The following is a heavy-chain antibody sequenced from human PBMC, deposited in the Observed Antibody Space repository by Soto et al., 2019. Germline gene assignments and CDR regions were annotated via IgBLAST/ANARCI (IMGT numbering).Heavy chain of an antibody. CDR3: ARDQAAAGTGDSDI. V-gene: IGHV3-33*01. CDR2: IWYDGSNK. Sequence: GGSLRLSCAASGFTFSSYGMHCVRQAPGKGLEWVAVIWYDGSNKYYADSVKGRFTISRDNSKNTLYLQMNSLRAEDTAVYYCARDQAAAGTGDSDIRGQGTMVPVSS. J-gene: IGHJ3*02. CDR1: GFTFSSYG. D-gene: IGHD6-13*01.